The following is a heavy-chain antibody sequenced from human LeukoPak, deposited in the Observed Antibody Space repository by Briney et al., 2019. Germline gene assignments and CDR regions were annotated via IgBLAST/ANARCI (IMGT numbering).Heavy chain of an antibody. D-gene: IGHD3-22*01. V-gene: IGHV1-2*02. CDR3: AKDGYYYDSSGYYPDS. CDR2: INPNSGGT. CDR1: GYTFNGDF. Sequence: ASVKVSCKASGYTFNGDFMHWVRQAPGQGLEWMGWINPNSGGTKYAQKYQGRVTMTRDTSISTAYMELSRLSSDDTAVYYCAKDGYYYDSSGYYPDSWGPGTLVTVSS. J-gene: IGHJ5*01.